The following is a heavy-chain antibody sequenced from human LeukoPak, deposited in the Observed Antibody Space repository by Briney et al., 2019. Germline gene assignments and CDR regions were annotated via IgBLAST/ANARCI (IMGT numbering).Heavy chain of an antibody. CDR3: AREGRSSTPGY. V-gene: IGHV4-4*07. J-gene: IGHJ4*02. CDR1: GGSISSYY. D-gene: IGHD2-15*01. Sequence: SETLSLTCSVSGGSISSYYWTWVRQSAGKGLEWIGRISASGNTNYNPSLKSRVTMSVDTSTNQFSLKLTSVTAADTAVYYCAREGRSSTPGYWGQGTLVTVSS. CDR2: ISASGNT.